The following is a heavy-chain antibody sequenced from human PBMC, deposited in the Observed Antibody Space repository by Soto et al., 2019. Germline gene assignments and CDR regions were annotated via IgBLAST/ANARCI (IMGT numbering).Heavy chain of an antibody. CDR1: GGSFSGYY. J-gene: IGHJ6*02. V-gene: IGHV4-34*01. Sequence: PSETLSLTCAVYGGSFSGYYWSWIRQPPGKGLEWTGEINHSGSTNYNPSLKSRVTISVDTSKNQFSLKLSSVTAADTAVYYCARRLVRGVTHYGMDVWGQGTTVTVSS. CDR2: INHSGST. D-gene: IGHD3-10*01. CDR3: ARRLVRGVTHYGMDV.